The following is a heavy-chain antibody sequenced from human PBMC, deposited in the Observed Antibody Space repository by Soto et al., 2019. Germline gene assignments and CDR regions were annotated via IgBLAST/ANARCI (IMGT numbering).Heavy chain of an antibody. D-gene: IGHD3-10*01. CDR1: GYTFINYD. CDR3: ARDFEYGSGDNFDY. J-gene: IGHJ4*02. CDR2: MNPNSGNT. Sequence: ASVKVSCKASGYTFINYDTIWVRQATGQGLEWMGWMNPNSGNTGYAQKFQGRVTMTRNTSVSTAYMDLSSLRSEDTAVYYCARDFEYGSGDNFDYWGQGTLVTVSS. V-gene: IGHV1-8*01.